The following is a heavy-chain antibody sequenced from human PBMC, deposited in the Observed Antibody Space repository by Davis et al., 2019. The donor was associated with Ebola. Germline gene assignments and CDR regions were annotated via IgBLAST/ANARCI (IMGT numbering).Heavy chain of an antibody. J-gene: IGHJ4*02. CDR1: GFTFSSYA. V-gene: IGHV3-30-3*01. CDR2: ISYDVSNK. CDR3: AREDGGYWD. Sequence: GESLKISCAASGFTFSSYAMHWVRQAPGKGLEWVAVISYDVSNKFYADSVKGRFTISRDNSKNTLYLEMNGLRVEDVAIYYCAREDGGYWDWGQGTLVTVSS. D-gene: IGHD5-12*01.